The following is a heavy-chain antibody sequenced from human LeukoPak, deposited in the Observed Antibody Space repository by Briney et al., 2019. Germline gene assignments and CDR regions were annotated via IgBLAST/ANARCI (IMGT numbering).Heavy chain of an antibody. CDR1: GFTFSSYS. CDR3: ARYGSGTSYITNYFDY. CDR2: ISSDSRTI. Sequence: GGSLRLSCAASGFTFSSYSMNWVRQAPGKGLEWVSYISSDSRTIYYADSVKGRFTISRDNTKNSLYLQMKSLRDEDTAVYYCARYGSGTSYITNYFDYWGQGTMVTVSS. J-gene: IGHJ4*02. D-gene: IGHD3-10*01. V-gene: IGHV3-48*02.